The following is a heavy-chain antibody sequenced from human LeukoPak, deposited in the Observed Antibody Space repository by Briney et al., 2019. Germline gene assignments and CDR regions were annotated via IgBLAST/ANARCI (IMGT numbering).Heavy chain of an antibody. CDR3: ARGRWAAPRLLWFGESHPLDY. J-gene: IGHJ4*02. D-gene: IGHD3-10*01. CDR2: LYSGGST. V-gene: IGHV3-66*01. Sequence: GGCLRLSCAASGFTVSSNYISGVRQAPGKGLEWVSDLYSGGSTDYADSVKGRFTISRDNSKNTLYLQMTSLRAEDTAVYYCARGRWAAPRLLWFGESHPLDYWGQGTLVTVSS. CDR1: GFTVSSNY.